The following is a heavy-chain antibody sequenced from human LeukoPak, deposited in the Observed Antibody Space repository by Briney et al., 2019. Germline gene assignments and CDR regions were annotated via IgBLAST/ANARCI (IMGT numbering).Heavy chain of an antibody. D-gene: IGHD4-11*01. CDR3: ARERGMTTEIDY. CDR1: GFTFSSYA. Sequence: PGGSLRLSCAASGFTFSSYAMSWVRQAPGKGLEWIGYIYYSGSTNYNPSLKSRVTISVDTSKNQFSLKLSSVTAADTAVYYCARERGMTTEIDYWGQGTLVTVSS. V-gene: IGHV4-59*01. J-gene: IGHJ4*02. CDR2: IYYSGST.